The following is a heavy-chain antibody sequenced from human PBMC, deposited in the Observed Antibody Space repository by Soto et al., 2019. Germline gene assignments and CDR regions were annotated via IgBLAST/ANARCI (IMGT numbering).Heavy chain of an antibody. D-gene: IGHD1-7*01. CDR1: GLTFSNYA. V-gene: IGHV3-23*01. CDR3: AKNQERELPRVIDF. Sequence: GGSLRLSCATSGLTFSNYAMSWVRQAPGGGLEWVSSMSGSSSTTYYADSVKGRFTISRDRSKNTLYLQVSSLRAEDTALYYCAKNQERELPRVIDFWGQGTLVTVSS. CDR2: MSGSSSTT. J-gene: IGHJ4*02.